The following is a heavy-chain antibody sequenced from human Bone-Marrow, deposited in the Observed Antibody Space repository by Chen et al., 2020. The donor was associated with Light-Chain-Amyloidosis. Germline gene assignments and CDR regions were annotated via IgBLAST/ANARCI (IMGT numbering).Heavy chain of an antibody. J-gene: IGHJ6*03. D-gene: IGHD6-13*01. CDR2: INSDVSST. CDR3: AREVAGGRYYYYYYMDV. V-gene: IGHV3-74*01. CDR1: GFTFSSYW. Sequence: EVPLVESGGGLVQPGGSLRLSCAASGFTFSSYWMHWVRQAPGKGLVWVSRINSDVSSTSYADSVKGRFTISRDNAKNTLYLQMNSLRAEDTAVYYCAREVAGGRYYYYYYMDVWGKGTTVTVSS.